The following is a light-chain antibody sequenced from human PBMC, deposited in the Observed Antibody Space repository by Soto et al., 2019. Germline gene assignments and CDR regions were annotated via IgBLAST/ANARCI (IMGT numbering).Light chain of an antibody. CDR3: GSYTSAPTRV. V-gene: IGLV2-14*03. J-gene: IGLJ3*02. CDR2: EVS. CDR1: SSDIGRYNY. Sequence: QSVLTQPASVSGSPGQSITISCTGSSSDIGRYNYVSWYQQLPGKAPKLMIYEVSNRPSGVSNRFSGSKSGNTASLSISGLQTEDEADYYCGSYTSAPTRVFGGGTKVTVL.